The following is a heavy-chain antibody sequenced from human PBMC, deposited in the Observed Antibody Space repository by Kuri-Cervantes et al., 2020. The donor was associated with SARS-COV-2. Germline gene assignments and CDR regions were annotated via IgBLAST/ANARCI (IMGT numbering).Heavy chain of an antibody. CDR2: IYPGDSDT. Sequence: KVSCKASGYSFTSYWIGWVRQMPGKGLEWVGIIYPGDSDTRYSPSFQGQVTISADKSISTAYLQWSSLKASDTAMYYCARRVRESLYYYYMDVWGKGTTVTVSS. CDR1: GYSFTSYW. D-gene: IGHD3-16*01. V-gene: IGHV5-51*01. CDR3: ARRVRESLYYYYMDV. J-gene: IGHJ6*03.